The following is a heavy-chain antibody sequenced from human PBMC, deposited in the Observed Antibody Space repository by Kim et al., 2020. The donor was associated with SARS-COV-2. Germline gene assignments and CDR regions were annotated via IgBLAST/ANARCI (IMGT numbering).Heavy chain of an antibody. CDR3: ARHSGYCSSTSCYAGFDYYYYGMDV. D-gene: IGHD2-2*01. J-gene: IGHJ6*02. Sequence: GESLKISCKGSGYSFTSYWIGWVRQMPGKGLEWMGIIYPGDSDTRYSPSFQGQVTISADKSISTAYLQWSSLKASDTAMYYCARHSGYCSSTSCYAGFDYYYYGMDVWGQGTTVTVSS. CDR1: GYSFTSYW. CDR2: IYPGDSDT. V-gene: IGHV5-51*01.